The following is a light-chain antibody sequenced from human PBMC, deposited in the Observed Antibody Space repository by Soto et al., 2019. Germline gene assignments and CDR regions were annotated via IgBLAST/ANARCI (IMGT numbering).Light chain of an antibody. CDR1: SSNIGSNT. CDR3: ASWDDSRKGVV. J-gene: IGLJ2*01. CDR2: SND. Sequence: QSVLTQPPSASGTPGQRVTISCSGSSSNIGSNTVTWYQHLPGTAPKLLIYSNDQRPSGVPDRFSGSKSGTSASLAISGLQSEDDADYYCASWDDSRKGVVFGGGTKLTVL. V-gene: IGLV1-44*01.